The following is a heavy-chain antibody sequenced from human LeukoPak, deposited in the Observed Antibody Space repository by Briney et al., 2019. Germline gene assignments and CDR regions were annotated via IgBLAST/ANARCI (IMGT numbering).Heavy chain of an antibody. D-gene: IGHD5-18*01. CDR1: GGSISSYY. CDR3: ARYNYGRLDY. V-gene: IGHV4-59*01. J-gene: IGHJ4*02. CDR2: IYYSGST. Sequence: KASETLSLTCTVSGGSISSYYWSWIRQPPGKGLEWIGYIYYSGSTNYNPSLRSRVTISVGMSKNQFSLKLISVTAADTAVYYCARYNYGRLDYWGQGTLVTVSS.